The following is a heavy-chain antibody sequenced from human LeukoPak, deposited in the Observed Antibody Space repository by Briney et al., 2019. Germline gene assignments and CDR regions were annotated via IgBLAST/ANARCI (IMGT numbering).Heavy chain of an antibody. CDR3: AKDKAQLRFLEWSGDYYMDV. Sequence: GGSLRLSCAVSGLTFSNSAMSWVRQAPGKGLEWVSAISVGSDVIYYADSVKGRFTISRDNSKNTLYLQMNSLRAEDTAVYYCAKDKAQLRFLEWSGDYYMDVWGKGTTVTVSS. CDR2: ISVGSDVI. D-gene: IGHD3-3*01. CDR1: GLTFSNSA. J-gene: IGHJ6*03. V-gene: IGHV3-23*01.